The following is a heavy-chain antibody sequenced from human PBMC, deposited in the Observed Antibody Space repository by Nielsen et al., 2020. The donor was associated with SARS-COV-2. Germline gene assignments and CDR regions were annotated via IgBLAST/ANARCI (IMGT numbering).Heavy chain of an antibody. CDR1: GFTFNIYA. CDR3: ARGGVYSGYELDY. V-gene: IGHV3-23*01. Sequence: GESLKISCAASGFTFNIYAMAWVRRAPGRGLQWVTGVSASGGSTYYTDSVKGRFSISRDNSKNTLFLQMHSLRVEDTAVYYCARGGVYSGYELDYWGQGTLVTVSS. CDR2: VSASGGST. D-gene: IGHD5-12*01. J-gene: IGHJ4*02.